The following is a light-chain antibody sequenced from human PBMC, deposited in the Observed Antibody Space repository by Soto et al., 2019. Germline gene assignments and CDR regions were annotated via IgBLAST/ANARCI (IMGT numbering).Light chain of an antibody. CDR2: DVT. J-gene: IGLJ2*01. CDR3: SSYTSSSSYVV. CDR1: SSDVGGYNY. Sequence: QSVLTQPASVSGSPGQSITISCTGTSSDVGGYNYVSWYQQHPGKAPKLMIYDVTNRPSGVSNRFSGSKSGNTASLTISGLQAEDESYYFCSSYTSSSSYVVFGGGTKLTVL. V-gene: IGLV2-14*01.